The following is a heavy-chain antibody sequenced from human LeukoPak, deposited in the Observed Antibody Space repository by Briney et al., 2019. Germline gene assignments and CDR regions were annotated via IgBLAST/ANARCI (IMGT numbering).Heavy chain of an antibody. Sequence: PGGSLRLSCAASGFTFDDYAMHWVRQAPGKGLEWVSGISWNSGSIGYADSVKGRFTISRDNAKNSLYLQMNSLRAEDTALYYCAKRSYGSGSYYDGYYFDYWGQGTLVTVSS. V-gene: IGHV3-9*01. J-gene: IGHJ4*02. CDR2: ISWNSGSI. D-gene: IGHD3-10*01. CDR1: GFTFDDYA. CDR3: AKRSYGSGSYYDGYYFDY.